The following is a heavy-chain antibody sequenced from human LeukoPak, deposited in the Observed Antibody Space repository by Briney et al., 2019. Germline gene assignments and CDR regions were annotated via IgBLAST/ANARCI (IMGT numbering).Heavy chain of an antibody. CDR3: ATLPRRDIVVVPAAIPDY. D-gene: IGHD2-2*02. Sequence: PGGSLRLSCAASGFTFSSYIINGFLQPPGRGVEWCSSISSSSSYIYYADSVKGRFTISRDNAKNSLYLQMNSLRAEDTAVYYCATLPRRDIVVVPAAIPDYWGQGTLVTVSS. CDR1: GFTFSSYI. V-gene: IGHV3-21*01. CDR2: ISSSSSYI. J-gene: IGHJ4*02.